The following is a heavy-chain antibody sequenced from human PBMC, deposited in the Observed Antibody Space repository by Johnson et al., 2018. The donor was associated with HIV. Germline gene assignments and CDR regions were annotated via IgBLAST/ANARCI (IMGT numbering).Heavy chain of an antibody. D-gene: IGHD3-16*01. J-gene: IGHJ3*02. CDR3: ARVRDLGARDDSFDI. Sequence: QVQLVESGGGVVQPGGSLRLSCAASGFTFSSYAMHWVRQAPGKGLEWVAVISYDGSNKYYADSVRGRFTISRDNSKNTLYLQMNSLGPEDTAVYYCARVRDLGARDDSFDIWGQGTMVTVSS. V-gene: IGHV3-30-3*01. CDR2: ISYDGSNK. CDR1: GFTFSSYA.